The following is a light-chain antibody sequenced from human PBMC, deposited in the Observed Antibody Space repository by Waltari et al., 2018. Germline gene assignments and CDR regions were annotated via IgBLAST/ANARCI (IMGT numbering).Light chain of an antibody. CDR2: GAS. CDR3: QHYVRLPAT. Sequence: EIVLTQSPGTLSLFPGERATLSCRASQRVGRTVAWYQRKPGHAPRLLMYGASSRATGTPDRFSGSGSGTDFSLTISRLEPEDFAVNYCQHYVRLPATFGQGTKVEIK. CDR1: QRVGRTV. V-gene: IGKV3-20*01. J-gene: IGKJ1*01.